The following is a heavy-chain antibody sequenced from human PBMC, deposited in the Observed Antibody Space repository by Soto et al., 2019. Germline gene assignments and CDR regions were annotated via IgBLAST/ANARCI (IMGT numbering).Heavy chain of an antibody. CDR2: INHSGST. Sequence: SETLSVTCAFYVGYFSGYYWSWIRQPPGKGLELIGEINHSGSTNYNPSLKSRVTISVDTSKNQFSLKLSSVTAADTAVYYCARAGKLRFLEWLPYSYYYGMDVWGQGTTVTVSS. J-gene: IGHJ6*01. CDR3: ARAGKLRFLEWLPYSYYYGMDV. V-gene: IGHV4-34*01. D-gene: IGHD3-3*01. CDR1: VGYFSGYY.